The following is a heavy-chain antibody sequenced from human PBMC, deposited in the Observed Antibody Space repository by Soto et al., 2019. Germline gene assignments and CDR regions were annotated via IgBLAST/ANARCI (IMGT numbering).Heavy chain of an antibody. CDR3: AKDLVVGAKSARAFDI. V-gene: IGHV3-23*01. Sequence: GGSLRLSCAASGFTFSSYAMSWVRQAPGKGLEWVSAISGSGGSTYYADSVKGRFTISRDNSKNTLYLQMNSLRAEDTAVYYCAKDLVVGAKSARAFDIWGQGTMVTVSS. D-gene: IGHD1-26*01. CDR1: GFTFSSYA. J-gene: IGHJ3*02. CDR2: ISGSGGST.